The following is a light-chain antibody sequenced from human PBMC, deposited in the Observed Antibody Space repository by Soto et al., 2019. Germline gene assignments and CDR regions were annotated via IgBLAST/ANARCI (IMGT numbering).Light chain of an antibody. CDR2: GAS. CDR1: QSVSSN. J-gene: IGKJ1*01. V-gene: IGKV3-15*01. Sequence: EFVLTQSPGTLSLSPGGRATLSCRASQSVSSNLAWYQQKPGQAPRLLLYGASTRATGVPSRFSGSGSGTDFTLTISSLQPEDFATYYCQQSYSTPRACGHGTKWIS. CDR3: QQSYSTPRA.